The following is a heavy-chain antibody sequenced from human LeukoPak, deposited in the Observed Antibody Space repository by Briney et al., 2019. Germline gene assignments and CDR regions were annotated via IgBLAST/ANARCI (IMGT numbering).Heavy chain of an antibody. Sequence: GGSLRLSCAASGFTPSSDWMSWVRHTPGEGLEWVANIKQDGSEKYYINSLKGRFTISRDNAKNTLYLEMNSLRSVDMAVYFCARNFGGNSDYWGQGTLVTVSS. CDR2: IKQDGSEK. CDR1: GFTPSSDW. D-gene: IGHD4-23*01. CDR3: ARNFGGNSDY. J-gene: IGHJ4*02. V-gene: IGHV3-7*05.